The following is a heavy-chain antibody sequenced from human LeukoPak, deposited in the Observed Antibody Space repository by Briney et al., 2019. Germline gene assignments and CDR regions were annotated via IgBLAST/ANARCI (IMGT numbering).Heavy chain of an antibody. CDR1: GGSISNYS. Sequence: SETLSLTCTVSGGSISNYSWNWIRQPPGKGLEWIGYIYYTGSTNYNPSLKSRVTMSVDTSKNQVSLNLRSVTPEDTAVYYCARNLIPEQLVLNFWGQGTLVTVSS. D-gene: IGHD6-13*01. CDR2: IYYTGST. J-gene: IGHJ4*02. CDR3: ARNLIPEQLVLNF. V-gene: IGHV4-59*01.